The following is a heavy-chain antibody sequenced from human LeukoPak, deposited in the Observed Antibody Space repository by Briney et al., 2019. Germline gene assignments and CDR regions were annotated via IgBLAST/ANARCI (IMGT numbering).Heavy chain of an antibody. Sequence: GASVKVSCKASGYNFTDFYIHWVRQAPGQGLEWMGWINPNSGGTNYAQKFQGRVTMTRDTSISTAYMELSRLRSDDTAVYYCARSPGTTDIDYWGQGTLVTVSS. V-gene: IGHV1-2*02. D-gene: IGHD3-10*01. CDR3: ARSPGTTDIDY. CDR1: GYNFTDFY. CDR2: INPNSGGT. J-gene: IGHJ4*02.